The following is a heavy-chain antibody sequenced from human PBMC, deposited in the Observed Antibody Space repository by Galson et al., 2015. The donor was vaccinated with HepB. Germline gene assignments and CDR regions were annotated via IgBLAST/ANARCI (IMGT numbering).Heavy chain of an antibody. V-gene: IGHV1-18*04. CDR2: ISAYNGNT. D-gene: IGHD3-3*01. J-gene: IGHJ6*02. CDR1: GYTFTSYG. Sequence: SVKVSCKASGYTFTSYGISWVRQAPGQGLEWMGWISAYNGNTNYAQKLQGRVTMTTDTSTSTAYMELRSLRSDDTAVYYCARERGGRYDFFPRYYGMDVWGQGTTVTVSS. CDR3: ARERGGRYDFFPRYYGMDV.